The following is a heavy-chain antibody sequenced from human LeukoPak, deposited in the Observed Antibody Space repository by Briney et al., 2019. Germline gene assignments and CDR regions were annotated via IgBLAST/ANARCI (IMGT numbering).Heavy chain of an antibody. D-gene: IGHD3-22*01. Sequence: GSLRLSCAASGFTFSSYWMTWVRQAPGEGLEWVANIKQDGSEKYYVDSVKGRFTISRDNAKNSLYLQVNSLRAEDTAVYYCARDGRAGSGYYRKDDYWGQGTLVTVSS. CDR1: GFTFSSYW. J-gene: IGHJ4*02. V-gene: IGHV3-7*01. CDR3: ARDGRAGSGYYRKDDY. CDR2: IKQDGSEK.